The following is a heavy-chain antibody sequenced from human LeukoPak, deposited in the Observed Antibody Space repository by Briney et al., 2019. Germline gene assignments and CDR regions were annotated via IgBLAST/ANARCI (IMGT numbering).Heavy chain of an antibody. CDR3: ARGAMDGTGSPYDI. CDR2: IYSGGST. D-gene: IGHD6-19*01. Sequence: PGGSLRLSCAASGFTVSSNYMSWVRQAPGKGLEWVSVIYSGGSTYYADSVKGRFTISRDTSKNTLYLQMNTLRAEDTAVYYCARGAMDGTGSPYDIWGQGTMVTVSS. CDR1: GFTVSSNY. V-gene: IGHV3-53*01. J-gene: IGHJ3*02.